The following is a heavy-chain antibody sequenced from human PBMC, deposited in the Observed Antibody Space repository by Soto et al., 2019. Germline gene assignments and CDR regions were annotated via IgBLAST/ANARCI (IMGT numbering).Heavy chain of an antibody. Sequence: TLSLTCAVSGGSISSGGYSWSWIRQPPGKGLEWIGYIYHSGSTYYNPSLKSRVTISVDRSKNQFSLKLSSVTAADTAVYYCARTEYYYDSSGYYGDYYYYGMDVWGQGTTVTVSS. CDR2: IYHSGST. D-gene: IGHD3-22*01. J-gene: IGHJ6*02. V-gene: IGHV4-30-2*01. CDR3: ARTEYYYDSSGYYGDYYYYGMDV. CDR1: GGSISSGGYS.